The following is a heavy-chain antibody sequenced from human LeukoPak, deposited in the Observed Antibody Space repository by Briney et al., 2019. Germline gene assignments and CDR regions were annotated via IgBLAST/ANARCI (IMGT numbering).Heavy chain of an antibody. CDR3: ARDNPVPLLRYFDYGMDV. Sequence: PGGSLRLSCAASGFTFSSYAMHWVRQAPGKGLEWVAVISYDGSNKYYADSVKGRFTISRDNAKNSLYLQMNSLRAEDTAVYYCARDNPVPLLRYFDYGMDVWGQGTTVTVSS. J-gene: IGHJ6*02. V-gene: IGHV3-30-3*01. CDR2: ISYDGSNK. D-gene: IGHD3-9*01. CDR1: GFTFSSYA.